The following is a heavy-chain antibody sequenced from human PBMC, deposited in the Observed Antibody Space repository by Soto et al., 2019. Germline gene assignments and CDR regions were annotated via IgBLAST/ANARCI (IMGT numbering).Heavy chain of an antibody. CDR2: ISSSGSTI. CDR3: ARDRGHASYDFWSGYSPPTTFDY. D-gene: IGHD3-3*01. J-gene: IGHJ4*02. V-gene: IGHV3-11*01. Sequence: GESLKISCAASGFTFSDYYMSWIRQAPGKGLEWVSYISSSGSTIYYADSVKGRFTISRDNAKNSLYLQMNSLRAEDTAVYYCARDRGHASYDFWSGYSPPTTFDYWGQGTLVTVSS. CDR1: GFTFSDYY.